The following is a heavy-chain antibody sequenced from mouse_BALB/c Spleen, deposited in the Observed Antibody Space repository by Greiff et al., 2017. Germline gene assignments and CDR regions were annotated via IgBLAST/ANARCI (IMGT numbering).Heavy chain of an antibody. CDR1: GFTFTDYY. D-gene: IGHD1-1*01. V-gene: IGHV7-3*02. J-gene: IGHJ4*01. CDR2: IRNKANGYTT. CDR3: ARGGYYGAMDY. Sequence: EVNVVESGGGLVQPGGSLRLSCATSGFTFTDYYMSWVRQPPGKALEWLGFIRNKANGYTTEYSASVKGRFTISRDNSQSILYLQMNTLRAEDSATYYCARGGYYGAMDYWGQGTSVTVSS.